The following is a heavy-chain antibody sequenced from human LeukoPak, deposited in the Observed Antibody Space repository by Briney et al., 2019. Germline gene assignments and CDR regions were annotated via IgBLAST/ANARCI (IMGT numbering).Heavy chain of an antibody. J-gene: IGHJ3*01. CDR3: ARGFPPGSGSRGSHAFDV. Sequence: PSETLSLTCAVSEMSFSAYYWNWIRQSPGKALEWIGEINYGGSTKYTPSLEGRGTILIDTSKNQFSLKLTSVTAADTAVYYCARGFPPGSGSRGSHAFDVWGQGTMVTVSS. D-gene: IGHD6-19*01. V-gene: IGHV4-34*01. CDR1: EMSFSAYY. CDR2: INYGGST.